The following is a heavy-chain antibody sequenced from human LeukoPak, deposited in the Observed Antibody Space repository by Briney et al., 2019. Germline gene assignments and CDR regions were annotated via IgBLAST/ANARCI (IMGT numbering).Heavy chain of an antibody. J-gene: IGHJ4*02. CDR2: ISNNGDST. CDR3: ARAASYSYYEF. CDR1: GFTFSSYA. Sequence: GGSLRLSCAASGFTFSSYAMHWVRQAPGKGLEYVSAISNNGDSTYYANSVRGRFTISRDNSKNTLYLQMGSLRPEDMAVYYCARAASYSYYEFGGQGTLVTVX. V-gene: IGHV3-64*01. D-gene: IGHD4-4*01.